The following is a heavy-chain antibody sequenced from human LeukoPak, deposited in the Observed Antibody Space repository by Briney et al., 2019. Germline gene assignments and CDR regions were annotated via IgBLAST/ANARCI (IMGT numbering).Heavy chain of an antibody. V-gene: IGHV4-59*01. CDR1: GGSISSNY. CDR2: IYYSGST. J-gene: IGHJ5*02. Sequence: SETLSLTCTGSGGSISSNYWSGIRQPPGKGLEWIGYIYYSGSTNYNPSLKSRVTISVDTSKNQFSLKLSSVTAADKAVYFCAREVSVVGNNWFDPWGQGTLVTVSS. D-gene: IGHD2-15*01. CDR3: AREVSVVGNNWFDP.